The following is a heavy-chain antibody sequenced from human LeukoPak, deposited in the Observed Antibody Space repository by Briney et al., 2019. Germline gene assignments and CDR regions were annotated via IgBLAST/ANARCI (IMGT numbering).Heavy chain of an antibody. D-gene: IGHD3-22*01. V-gene: IGHV4-59*01. Sequence: SETLSLTCTVSGGSISSYYWSWIRQPPGKGLEWIGYIYYSGSTNYNPSLKSRVTISVDTSKNQFSLKLSSVTAADTAVYYCARAPHYYDSSGYLSYYYMDVGGKGTTVTVSS. J-gene: IGHJ6*03. CDR3: ARAPHYYDSSGYLSYYYMDV. CDR1: GGSISSYY. CDR2: IYYSGST.